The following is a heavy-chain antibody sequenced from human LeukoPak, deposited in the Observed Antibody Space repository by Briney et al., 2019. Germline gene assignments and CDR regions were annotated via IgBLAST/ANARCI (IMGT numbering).Heavy chain of an antibody. CDR1: GGTLSSYA. V-gene: IGHV1-69*04. Sequence: ASVKVSCKASGGTLSSYAISWVRQAPGQGLEWMGRIIPILGIANYAQKFQGRVTITADRSTSTAYMELSSLRFEDTAVYYCAREERGGRGYYGSGSYLISNYWGQGTLVTVSS. J-gene: IGHJ4*02. CDR2: IIPILGIA. D-gene: IGHD3-10*01. CDR3: AREERGGRGYYGSGSYLISNY.